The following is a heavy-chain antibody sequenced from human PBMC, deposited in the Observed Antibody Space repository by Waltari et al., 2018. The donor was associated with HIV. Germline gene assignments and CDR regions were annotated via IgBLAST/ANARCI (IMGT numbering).Heavy chain of an antibody. CDR2: LIGDVGRT. CDR1: GFTFRLYG. D-gene: IGHD1-1*01. CDR3: AIQHNALYDYYYGMDV. J-gene: IGHJ6*02. V-gene: IGHV3-23*01. Sequence: EVQLLESGGGLVQPGGSLRLSCVASGFTFRLYGMTWVRQAPGKGLEWVSGLIGDVGRTHNADSVKGRFTMSRDNSNNTLFLQMNSLRAEDTARYYLAIQHNALYDYYYGMDVWGQGTTVTVSS.